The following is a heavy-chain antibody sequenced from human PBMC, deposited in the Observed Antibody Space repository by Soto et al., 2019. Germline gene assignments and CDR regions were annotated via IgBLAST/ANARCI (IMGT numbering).Heavy chain of an antibody. CDR2: ISAYNGNT. Sequence: ASVKGCCKASVYTFPSYRISWVRQAPGPGLEWMGLISAYNGNTNYAQKLQGRVTMTADTSTSTAYMELRSLRSDDTAVYYCARAFPSLVARFNYYYYYYMDVWGQGITVTVSS. CDR3: ARAFPSLVARFNYYYYYYMDV. J-gene: IGHJ6*03. D-gene: IGHD6-6*01. CDR1: VYTFPSYR. V-gene: IGHV1-18*01.